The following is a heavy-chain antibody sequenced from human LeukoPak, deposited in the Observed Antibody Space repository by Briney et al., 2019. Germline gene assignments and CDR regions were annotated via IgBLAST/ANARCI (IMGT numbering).Heavy chain of an antibody. D-gene: IGHD1-26*01. Sequence: GSLRLSCAASGFTFNSYGMHWVRQAPGKGLEWVAAIWYDGGSKYYADSVKGRFAISRDNSKNTLDLQMNSLRAEDTAEYYCARGRRSTGDTSWYFDSWGQGTLVTVSS. CDR1: GFTFNSYG. CDR3: ARGRRSTGDTSWYFDS. V-gene: IGHV3-33*01. CDR2: IWYDGGSK. J-gene: IGHJ4*02.